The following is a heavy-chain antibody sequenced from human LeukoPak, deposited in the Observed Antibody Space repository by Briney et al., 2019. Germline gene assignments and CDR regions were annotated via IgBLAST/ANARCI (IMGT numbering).Heavy chain of an antibody. CDR1: GFTFSSYG. J-gene: IGHJ5*02. D-gene: IGHD3-22*01. V-gene: IGHV3-33*01. CDR3: ARDSYHYDSSGHTYNWFDP. Sequence: PGGSLRLSCAASGFTFSSYGMHWVRQAPGKGLEWVAVIWYDGSNEYYADSVKGRFTISRDNSKNTLYLQMNSPRAEDTAVYYCARDSYHYDSSGHTYNWFDPWGQGTLSPSPQ. CDR2: IWYDGSNE.